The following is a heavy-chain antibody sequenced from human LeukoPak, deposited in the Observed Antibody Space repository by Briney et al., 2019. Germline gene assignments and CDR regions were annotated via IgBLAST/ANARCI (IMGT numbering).Heavy chain of an antibody. CDR2: ISYDGSNK. CDR3: ARAPLGQLADLFDY. D-gene: IGHD6-13*01. Sequence: HTGGSLRLSCAASGFTFSSYAMPWVRQAPGKGLEWVAVISYDGSNKYYADSVKGRFTISRDNSKNTLYLQMNSLRAEDTAVYYCARAPLGQLADLFDYWGQGTLVTVSS. CDR1: GFTFSSYA. V-gene: IGHV3-30-3*01. J-gene: IGHJ4*02.